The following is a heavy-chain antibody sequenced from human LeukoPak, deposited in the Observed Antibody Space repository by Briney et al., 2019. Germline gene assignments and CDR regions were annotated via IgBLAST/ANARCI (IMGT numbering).Heavy chain of an antibody. J-gene: IGHJ4*02. CDR3: ASQARHFPQYYFDY. V-gene: IGHV4-4*07. CDR1: GGSISSYY. Sequence: SETLSLTCTVSGGSISSYYWSWIRQPAGKGLEWIGRIYTSGSTNYNPSLKSRVTMSVDTSKNQFSLKLSSVTAEDTAVYYCASQARHFPQYYFDYWGQGTLVTVSS. D-gene: IGHD4-11*01. CDR2: IYTSGST.